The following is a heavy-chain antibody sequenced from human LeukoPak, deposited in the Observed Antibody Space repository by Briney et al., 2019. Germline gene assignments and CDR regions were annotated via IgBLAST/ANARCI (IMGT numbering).Heavy chain of an antibody. J-gene: IGHJ4*02. D-gene: IGHD4-23*01. CDR1: GFTVSSNY. CDR2: IYSGGST. CDR3: ARLTTVAPFDY. Sequence: GGSLRLSWAAPGFTVSSNYMSWVRQAPGKGLEWVSVIYSGGSTYYADSVKGRFTISRDNSKNTLYLQMNSLRAEDTAVYYCARLTTVAPFDYWGQGTLVTVSS. V-gene: IGHV3-53*01.